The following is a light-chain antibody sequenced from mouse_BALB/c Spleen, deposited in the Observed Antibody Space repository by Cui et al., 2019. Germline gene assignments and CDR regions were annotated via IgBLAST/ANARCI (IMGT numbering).Light chain of an antibody. V-gene: IGKV4-80*01. J-gene: IGKJ1*01. Sequence: QIVLTKSPAIMSASLGEEITLPCRGSASVSYMHWYQQKSRTSTKLLIYSTSNLASGVPSRFSGSGSGTFYSLTISRVEAEDAADYYCHQWSSYPWTFGGGTKLEIK. CDR2: STS. CDR1: ASVSY. CDR3: HQWSSYPWT.